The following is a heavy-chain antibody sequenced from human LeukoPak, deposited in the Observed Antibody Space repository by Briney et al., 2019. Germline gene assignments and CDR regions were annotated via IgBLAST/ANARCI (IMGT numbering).Heavy chain of an antibody. J-gene: IGHJ4*02. CDR3: ARGSSSHVDY. V-gene: IGHV4-34*01. CDR2: INHSGST. D-gene: IGHD6-6*01. Sequence: SSETLSLTCAVYGGSFSGYYWSWIRQPPGKGLEWIGEINHSGSTNYNPSLKSRVTISVDTSKNQFSLKLSSVTAADTAVYYCARGSSSHVDYWGQGTLVTVSS. CDR1: GGSFSGYY.